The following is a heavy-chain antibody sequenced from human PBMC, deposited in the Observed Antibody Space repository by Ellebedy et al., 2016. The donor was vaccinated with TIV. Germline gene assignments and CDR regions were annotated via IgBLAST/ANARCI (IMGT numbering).Heavy chain of an antibody. Sequence: GGSLRLSCAASGFTFSRYWMSWVRQAPGKGLEWVASIKEDGDENHYVESVKGRFTVSRDNVRDSVYLQMNSLRVEDTAVYYCARRASYGDYAVQVNPWFDPWGQGTLVTVSS. CDR1: GFTFSRYW. V-gene: IGHV3-7*01. D-gene: IGHD4-17*01. CDR3: ARRASYGDYAVQVNPWFDP. CDR2: IKEDGDEN. J-gene: IGHJ5*02.